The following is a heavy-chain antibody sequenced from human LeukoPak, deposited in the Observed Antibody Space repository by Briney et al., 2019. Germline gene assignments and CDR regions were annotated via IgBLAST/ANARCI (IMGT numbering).Heavy chain of an antibody. V-gene: IGHV3-13*01. J-gene: IGHJ3*02. Sequence: GGTLRLSCAASGFTFSNYEMHWVRLVLGKGLEWVSAIGIAGNTFYAGSVKGRFTISRENAKNSFHLQMNSLGAGDTAVYYCVREGSLSSSDAFDIWGQGTMVTVSS. CDR3: VREGSLSSSDAFDI. CDR1: GFTFSNYE. D-gene: IGHD6-6*01. CDR2: IGIAGNT.